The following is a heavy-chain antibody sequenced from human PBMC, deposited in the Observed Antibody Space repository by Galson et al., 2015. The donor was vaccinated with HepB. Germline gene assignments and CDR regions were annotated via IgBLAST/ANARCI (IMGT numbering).Heavy chain of an antibody. CDR3: AKAYSWPYCSSTSCYHDAFDT. CDR1: GFTFSSYG. V-gene: IGHV3-30*18. CDR2: ISYDGSNK. D-gene: IGHD2-2*01. Sequence: SLRLSCAASGFTFSSYGMHWVRQAPGKGLEWVAVISYDGSNKYYADSVKGRFTISRDNSKNTLYLQMNSLRAEDTAVYYCAKAYSWPYCSSTSCYHDAFDTWGQATMVTASS. J-gene: IGHJ3*02.